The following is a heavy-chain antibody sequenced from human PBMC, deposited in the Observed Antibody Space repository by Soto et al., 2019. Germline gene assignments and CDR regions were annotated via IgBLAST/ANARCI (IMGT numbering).Heavy chain of an antibody. V-gene: IGHV3-23*01. J-gene: IGHJ6*03. CDR3: AKAVRGVVYYYYMDV. Sequence: GGSLRLSCAASGFTFSSYAMSWVRQAPGKGLEWVSAISGSGGSTYYADSVRGRFTISRDNSKNTLYLQMNSLRAEDTAVYYCAKAVRGVVYYYYMDVWGKGTTVTVSS. D-gene: IGHD3-10*01. CDR1: GFTFSSYA. CDR2: ISGSGGST.